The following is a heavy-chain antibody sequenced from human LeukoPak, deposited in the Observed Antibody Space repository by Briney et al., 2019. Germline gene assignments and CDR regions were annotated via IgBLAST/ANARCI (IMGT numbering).Heavy chain of an antibody. J-gene: IGHJ6*03. Sequence: SETLSLTCTVSGGSISSYYWSWIRQPPGKGLEWIGYIYYSGSTNYNPSLKSRATISVDTSKNQFSLKLSSVTAADTAVYYCARALGYDSSGYPYYYYYYMDVWGKGTTVTASS. V-gene: IGHV4-59*01. D-gene: IGHD3-22*01. CDR1: GGSISSYY. CDR3: ARALGYDSSGYPYYYYYYMDV. CDR2: IYYSGST.